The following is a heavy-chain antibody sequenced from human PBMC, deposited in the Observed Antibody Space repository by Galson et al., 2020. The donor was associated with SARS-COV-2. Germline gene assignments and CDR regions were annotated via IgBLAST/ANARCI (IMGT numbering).Heavy chain of an antibody. CDR3: ARGGEWDLPYYLDY. CDR1: GFTFSNYV. J-gene: IGHJ4*02. Sequence: GGSLRLSCAASGFTFSNYVMHWVRQAPGKGPEWVAVISSDGSNSFYADSLKGRFTISRDNSKSTLYLQMISLRAEDTAVYYCARGGEWDLPYYLDYWGQGTLVTVSS. D-gene: IGHD1-26*01. V-gene: IGHV3-30*04. CDR2: ISSDGSNS.